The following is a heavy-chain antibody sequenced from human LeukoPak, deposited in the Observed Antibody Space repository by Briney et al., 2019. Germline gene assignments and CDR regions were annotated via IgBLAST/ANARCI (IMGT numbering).Heavy chain of an antibody. V-gene: IGHV3-30-3*01. J-gene: IGHJ6*02. CDR2: ISYDGSNK. D-gene: IGHD6-19*01. CDR1: GFTFSSYA. Sequence: GGSLRLSCAASGFTFSSYAMHWVRQAPGKELEWVAVISYDGSNKYYADSVKGRFTISRDNSKNTLYLQMNSLRAEDTAVYYCAKDTYSSGWYPYYYYGMDVWGQGTTVTVSS. CDR3: AKDTYSSGWYPYYYYGMDV.